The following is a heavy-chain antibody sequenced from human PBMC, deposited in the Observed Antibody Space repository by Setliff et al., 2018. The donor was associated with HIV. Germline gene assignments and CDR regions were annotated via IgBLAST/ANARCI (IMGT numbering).Heavy chain of an antibody. Sequence: ASVKVSCKASGYNFINYSISWVRQAPGQGLEWLAWIGGYVGDTHSAPNFRGRVTVTQDASRATAYMELRNLRSDDTAIYYCVRDERRAAGGTTGYFDLWGQGTLVTVSS. CDR1: GYNFINYS. J-gene: IGHJ4*02. CDR3: VRDERRAAGGTTGYFDL. CDR2: IGGYVGDT. V-gene: IGHV1-18*01. D-gene: IGHD6-13*01.